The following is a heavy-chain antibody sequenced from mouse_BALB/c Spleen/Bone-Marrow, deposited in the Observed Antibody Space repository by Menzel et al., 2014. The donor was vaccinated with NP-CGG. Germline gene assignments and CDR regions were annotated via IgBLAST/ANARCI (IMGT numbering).Heavy chain of an antibody. D-gene: IGHD2-4*01. J-gene: IGHJ3*01. CDR1: GYTFTEYT. CDR3: AREEAFDYVIAY. V-gene: IGHV1-18*01. Sequence: VQLQQSVPALVTPGASVKISCKTSGYTFTEYTMHWVKQSHGKSLEWIGGFNPNHGGTSYNQKFKCKAKLTVEKSFSIAYMELRSLTSEDSAVYDCAREEAFDYVIAYWVQGTLVTVSA. CDR2: FNPNHGGT.